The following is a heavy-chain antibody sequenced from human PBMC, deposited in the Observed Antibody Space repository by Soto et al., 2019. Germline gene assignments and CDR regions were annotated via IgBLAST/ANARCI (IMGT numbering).Heavy chain of an antibody. Sequence: SETLSLTCTVSGGSISSYYWSWIRQPPGKGLEWIGYIYYSGSTSYNPSLKSRVTISVDTSKDQFSLKLSSVTAADTAVYYCARSRTRDGYNTDWGQGTLVTVSS. CDR2: IYYSGST. V-gene: IGHV4-59*01. J-gene: IGHJ4*02. CDR1: GGSISSYY. CDR3: ARSRTRDGYNTD. D-gene: IGHD5-12*01.